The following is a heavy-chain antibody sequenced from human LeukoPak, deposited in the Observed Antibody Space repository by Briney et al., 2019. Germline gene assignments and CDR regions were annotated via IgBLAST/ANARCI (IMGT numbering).Heavy chain of an antibody. J-gene: IGHJ4*02. CDR3: AREYYYDSSGYYGALYYFDY. CDR2: IIPIFGTA. V-gene: IGHV1-69*05. Sequence: ASVKVSCKASGGTFSSYAISWVRQAPGQGLEWMGGIIPIFGTANYAQKFQGRVTITTDESTGTAYMELSSLRSEDTAVYYCAREYYYDSSGYYGALYYFDYWGQGTLVTVSS. D-gene: IGHD3-22*01. CDR1: GGTFSSYA.